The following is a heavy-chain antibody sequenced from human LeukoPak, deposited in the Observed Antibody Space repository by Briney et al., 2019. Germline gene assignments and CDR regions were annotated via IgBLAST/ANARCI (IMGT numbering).Heavy chain of an antibody. CDR1: GGSISSYY. V-gene: IGHV4-59*01. CDR2: IYYSGST. Sequence: SETLSLTCTVSGGSISSYYWSWIRQPPGKGLEWIGYIYYSGSTNYNPPLKSRVTIPVDTSKNQFSLKLSSVTSAGTAVYYCAREKDYYDSSGYFPRAFDIWGQGTMVTVSS. CDR3: AREKDYYDSSGYFPRAFDI. J-gene: IGHJ3*02. D-gene: IGHD3-22*01.